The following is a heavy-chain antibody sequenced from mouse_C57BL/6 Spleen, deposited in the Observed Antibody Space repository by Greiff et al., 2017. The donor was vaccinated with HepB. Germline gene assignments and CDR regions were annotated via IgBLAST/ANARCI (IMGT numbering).Heavy chain of an antibody. Sequence: VQLQQPGAELVKPGASVKLSCKASGYTFTRYWMHWVKQRPGQGLEWIGMIHPNSGSTNYNEKFKSKATLTVDKSSSTAYMQLSSLTSEDSAVYYCARSFWDERFAYWGQGTPVTVSA. CDR3: ARSFWDERFAY. V-gene: IGHV1-64*01. CDR1: GYTFTRYW. CDR2: IHPNSGST. J-gene: IGHJ3*01. D-gene: IGHD4-1*01.